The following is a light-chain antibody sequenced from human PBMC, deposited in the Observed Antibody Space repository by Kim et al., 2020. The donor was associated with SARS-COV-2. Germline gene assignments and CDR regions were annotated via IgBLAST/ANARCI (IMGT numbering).Light chain of an antibody. CDR3: ATWDDSLNVYV. J-gene: IGLJ1*01. CDR1: SSDIGSNP. CDR2: THN. V-gene: IGLV1-44*01. Sequence: GQRVTISCSGSSSDIGSNPVSWYQQLPGTAPRLLVDTHNQRPSGVPDRFSGSKSGTSASLAISGLQSEDEADYYCATWDDSLNVYVFGTGTKVTVL.